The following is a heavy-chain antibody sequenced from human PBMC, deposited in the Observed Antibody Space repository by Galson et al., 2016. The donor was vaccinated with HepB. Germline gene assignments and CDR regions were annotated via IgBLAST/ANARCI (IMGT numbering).Heavy chain of an antibody. V-gene: IGHV1-18*01. CDR2: ISTYTGNT. D-gene: IGHD1-26*01. Sequence: SVKVSCKASGYTFTKSGISWVRQAPGQGLEWMGWISTYTGNTNYAQKFQDRVSMATDTSTTTAYLELRSLRSDDTAVYYCARDSVGAANLLYFWGQGTLVTVSS. J-gene: IGHJ4*02. CDR3: ARDSVGAANLLYF. CDR1: GYTFTKSG.